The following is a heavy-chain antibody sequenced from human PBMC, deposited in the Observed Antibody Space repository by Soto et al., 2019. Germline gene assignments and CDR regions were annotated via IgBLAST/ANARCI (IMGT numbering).Heavy chain of an antibody. CDR3: ARRYGGNFDC. CDR2: IYYSGST. V-gene: IGHV4-61*08. D-gene: IGHD3-16*01. J-gene: IGHJ4*02. CDR1: GGSIRSGGYS. Sequence: PSETLSLTCAVSGGSIRSGGYSWSWIRQPPGKGLEWIGYIYYSGSTNYNPSLKSRVTISVDTSKNQFSLKLSSVTAADTAVYYCARRYGGNFDCWGQGTLVTVSS.